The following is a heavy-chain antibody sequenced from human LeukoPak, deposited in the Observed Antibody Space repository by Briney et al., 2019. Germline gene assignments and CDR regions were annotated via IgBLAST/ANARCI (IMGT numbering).Heavy chain of an antibody. D-gene: IGHD5-12*01. CDR2: IDDSGDT. CDR1: GYTFSGYY. V-gene: IGHV1-2*02. J-gene: IGHJ4*02. Sequence: ASVKVSCKASGYTFSGYYIHWVRQAPGQGLEWMGWIDDSGDTYYARNFQGRVTMTRDTSISTSHMDLSSLTSDDTAIYHCARGRGWLRLDFWGQGTLVTVSS. CDR3: ARGRGWLRLDF.